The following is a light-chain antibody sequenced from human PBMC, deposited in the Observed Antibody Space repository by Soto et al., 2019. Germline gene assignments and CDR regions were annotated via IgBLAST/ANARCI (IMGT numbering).Light chain of an antibody. CDR1: QALGTN. CDR3: QQYNYWPPIT. Sequence: EIVMTQSPGTLSVSPGETATLSCRASQALGTNLAWYQQKPGQSPTLLLYGISIRATGLPVRFTGSGSGTEFTLTITSLQSEDFATYYCQQYNYWPPITFGQGTRLEIK. J-gene: IGKJ5*01. V-gene: IGKV3-15*01. CDR2: GIS.